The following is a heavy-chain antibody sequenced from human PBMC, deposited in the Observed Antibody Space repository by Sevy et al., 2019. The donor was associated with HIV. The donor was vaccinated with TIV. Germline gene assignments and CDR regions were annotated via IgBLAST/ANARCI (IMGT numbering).Heavy chain of an antibody. D-gene: IGHD2-15*01. V-gene: IGHV3-48*02. CDR1: GFTFSSYS. Sequence: GGSLRLSCAASGFTFSSYSMNWVRQAPGKGLEWVSYISSSSSTIYYEDSVKGRFTISRDNAKNSLYLQMNSLRDEDTAVYYCARDPLGYCSGGSCYGAPYYFDYWGQGTLVTVSS. CDR2: ISSSSSTI. J-gene: IGHJ4*02. CDR3: ARDPLGYCSGGSCYGAPYYFDY.